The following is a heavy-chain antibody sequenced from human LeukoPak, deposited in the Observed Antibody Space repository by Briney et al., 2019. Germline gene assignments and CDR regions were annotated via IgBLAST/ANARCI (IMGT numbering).Heavy chain of an antibody. CDR3: AREYCSSTSCYRRVSWFDP. CDR2: TYYRSKWYN. V-gene: IGHV6-1*01. Sequence: SQTLSLTCAISGDSVSSNSAAWNRIRQSPSRGLEWLGRTYYRSKWYNDYAVSVKSRITINPDTSKNQFSLQLNSVTPEDTAVYYCAREYCSSTSCYRRVSWFDPWGQGTLVTVSS. CDR1: GDSVSSNSAA. D-gene: IGHD2-2*01. J-gene: IGHJ5*02.